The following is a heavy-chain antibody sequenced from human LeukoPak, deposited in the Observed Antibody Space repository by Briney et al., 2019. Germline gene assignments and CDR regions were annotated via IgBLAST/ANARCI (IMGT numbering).Heavy chain of an antibody. V-gene: IGHV3-30-3*01. D-gene: IGHD6-19*01. Sequence: GGSLRLSCAASGFTFNRFAMHWVRQAPGKGLEWLAIIAYDGSDKYYADSVKGRFTISKDFSKRTLYLEMNSLRPEDTAVYYCARGSSGWTGFDYFDYWGQGALVTVSS. CDR2: IAYDGSDK. J-gene: IGHJ4*02. CDR3: ARGSSGWTGFDYFDY. CDR1: GFTFNRFA.